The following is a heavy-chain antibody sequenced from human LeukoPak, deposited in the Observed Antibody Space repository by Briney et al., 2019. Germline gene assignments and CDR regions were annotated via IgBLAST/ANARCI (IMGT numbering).Heavy chain of an antibody. D-gene: IGHD1-26*01. CDR3: TRDSGTYNWFDP. Sequence: GGSLKLACAASGFTFSGSAIHWVRQSSGKGLEWVGQIDKKDKGYATATAYAASVKGRFTTSRDDSINTAYLQMKSLKTEDTALYYCTRDSGTYNWFDPWGQGTLVTVSS. V-gene: IGHV3-73*01. CDR2: IDKKDKGYATAT. CDR1: GFTFSGSA. J-gene: IGHJ5*02.